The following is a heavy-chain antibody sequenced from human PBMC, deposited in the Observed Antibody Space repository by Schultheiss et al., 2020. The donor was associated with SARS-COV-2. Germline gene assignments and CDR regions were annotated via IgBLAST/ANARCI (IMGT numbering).Heavy chain of an antibody. CDR1: GGSFSGYY. D-gene: IGHD6-19*01. CDR2: IYYSGST. J-gene: IGHJ4*02. V-gene: IGHV4-59*01. CDR3: ARDLDSSGWIDY. Sequence: SETLSLTCAVYGGSFSGYYWSWIRQPPGKGLEWIGYIYYSGSTNYNPSLKSRVTISVDTSKNQFSLKLSSVTAADTAVYYCARDLDSSGWIDYWGQGTLVTVSS.